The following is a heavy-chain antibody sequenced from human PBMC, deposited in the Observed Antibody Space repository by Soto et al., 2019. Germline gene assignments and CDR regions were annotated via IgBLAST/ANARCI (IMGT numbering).Heavy chain of an antibody. J-gene: IGHJ4*02. Sequence: PGGSLRLSCAASGFTFSSYGMHWVRQAPGKGLEWVAVISYDGSNKYYADSVKGRFTISRDNSKNTLYLQMNSLRAEDTAVYYCAKNSGSGASYYFDYWGQGTLVTVSS. V-gene: IGHV3-30*18. CDR1: GFTFSSYG. CDR2: ISYDGSNK. CDR3: AKNSGSGASYYFDY. D-gene: IGHD5-12*01.